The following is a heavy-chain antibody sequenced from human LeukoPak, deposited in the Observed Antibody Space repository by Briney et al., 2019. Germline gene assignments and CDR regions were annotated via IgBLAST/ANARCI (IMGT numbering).Heavy chain of an antibody. V-gene: IGHV1-46*01. CDR1: GYTLTELS. CDR3: ARIRDGYNDAYDI. J-gene: IGHJ3*02. D-gene: IGHD5-24*01. CDR2: INPGGDNT. Sequence: ASVKVSCKVSGYTLTELSMHWARQAPGKGLEWMGLINPGGDNTNYAQNFQGRVTMTRDTSTSTVYMELSSLRSEDTAIYYCARIRDGYNDAYDIWGQGTVVTVPS.